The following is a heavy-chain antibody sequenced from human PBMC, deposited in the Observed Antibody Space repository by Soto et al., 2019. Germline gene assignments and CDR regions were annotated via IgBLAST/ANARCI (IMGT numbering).Heavy chain of an antibody. D-gene: IGHD2-2*01. CDR1: GGTLSSYG. J-gene: IGHJ6*02. CDR3: ARDLYCSSTRCYSYYGMDV. V-gene: IGHV1-69*13. Sequence: SVKVSCKTPGGTLSSYGISWVRQAPGQGLEWMGGIIPMFGTLNYAQKFLGRIRITAEESTSTAYMELSGLRSEDTAVYYCARDLYCSSTRCYSYYGMDVWGPGTTVTV. CDR2: IIPMFGTL.